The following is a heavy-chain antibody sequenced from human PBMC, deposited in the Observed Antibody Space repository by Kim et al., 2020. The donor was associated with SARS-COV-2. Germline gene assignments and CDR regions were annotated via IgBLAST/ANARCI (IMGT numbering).Heavy chain of an antibody. J-gene: IGHJ4*02. D-gene: IGHD1-26*01. Sequence: GGSLRLSCAASGFTFSNYAMSWARQAPGMGLEWVSFISDSGGSTYYADSVKGRFTFSRDNSKNTLYLQMNSLRAEDTALYYCAKGHTETIGGIDYWGQGTLVTVSS. V-gene: IGHV3-23*01. CDR1: GFTFSNYA. CDR2: ISDSGGST. CDR3: AKGHTETIGGIDY.